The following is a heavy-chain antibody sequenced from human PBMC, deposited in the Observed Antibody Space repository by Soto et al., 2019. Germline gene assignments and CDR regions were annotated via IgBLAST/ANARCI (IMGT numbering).Heavy chain of an antibody. CDR2: IYSGGST. V-gene: IGHV3-53*01. J-gene: IGHJ5*02. CDR3: ARAPYSSGWYNWFDP. D-gene: IGHD6-19*01. Sequence: GGSLRLSCAASGFTVSSNYMSWVRQAPGKGLEWVSVIYSGGSTYYADSVKGRFTISRDNSKNTLYLQMNSLRAEDTAMYYCARAPYSSGWYNWFDPWGQGTLVTVSS. CDR1: GFTVSSNY.